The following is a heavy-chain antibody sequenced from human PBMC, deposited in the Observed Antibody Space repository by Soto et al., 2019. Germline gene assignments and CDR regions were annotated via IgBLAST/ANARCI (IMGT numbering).Heavy chain of an antibody. D-gene: IGHD5-18*01. CDR2: ISSSGSTI. CDR3: ARDRVDTPMVTYHYYYGMDV. Sequence: QVQLVESGGGLVKPGGSLRLSCVASGFTFSDYYMSWIRQAPGKGLEWVSYISSSGSTIYYADSVKGRFTISRDNAKNSLYVQMNSRRAEGTAVYYCARDRVDTPMVTYHYYYGMDVWGQGTTVPVSS. V-gene: IGHV3-11*01. CDR1: GFTFSDYY. J-gene: IGHJ6*02.